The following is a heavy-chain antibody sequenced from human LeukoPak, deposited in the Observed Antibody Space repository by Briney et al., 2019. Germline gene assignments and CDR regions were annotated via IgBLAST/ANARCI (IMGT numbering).Heavy chain of an antibody. V-gene: IGHV3-23*01. CDR3: AKDCSALRWLTRWRAFDI. D-gene: IGHD3-10*02. CDR2: ISGSGGST. CDR1: GFTFSSYA. Sequence: GGSLRLSCAASGFTFSSYAMSWVRQAPGKGLEWVSAISGSGGSTYYADSVKGRFTISRDNSKNTLYLQMNSLRAEDTAVYYCAKDCSALRWLTRWRAFDIWGQGTMVTVSS. J-gene: IGHJ3*02.